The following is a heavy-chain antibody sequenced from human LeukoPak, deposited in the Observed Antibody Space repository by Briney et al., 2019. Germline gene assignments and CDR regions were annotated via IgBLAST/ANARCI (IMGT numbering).Heavy chain of an antibody. Sequence: GGSLRLSCVASGFTFSSYSINWVRQAPRKGLEWVSYISSSSTTIYYADSVKGRFTITRDNAKNSLYLQMNSLRAEDTAVYYCARSFYYDTLTGYYFFDYWGQGTLVTVSS. D-gene: IGHD3-9*01. CDR3: ARSFYYDTLTGYYFFDY. CDR2: ISSSSTTI. V-gene: IGHV3-48*04. J-gene: IGHJ4*02. CDR1: GFTFSSYS.